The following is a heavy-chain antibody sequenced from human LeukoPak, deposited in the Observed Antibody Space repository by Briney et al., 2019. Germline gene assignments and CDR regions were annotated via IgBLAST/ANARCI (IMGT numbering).Heavy chain of an antibody. CDR3: AKTAYCGGDCYPYYFDY. D-gene: IGHD2-21*02. V-gene: IGHV3-23*01. Sequence: RGSLRLSCAASGFTFSSYAMSWVRQAPGKGLEWVSAISGSGGSTYYADSVKGRFTISRDNSKNTLYLQMNSLRAEDTAVYYCAKTAYCGGDCYPYYFDYWGQGTLVTVSS. CDR2: ISGSGGST. J-gene: IGHJ4*02. CDR1: GFTFSSYA.